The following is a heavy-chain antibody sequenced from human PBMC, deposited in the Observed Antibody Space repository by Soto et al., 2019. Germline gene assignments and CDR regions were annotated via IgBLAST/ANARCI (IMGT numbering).Heavy chain of an antibody. CDR2: IYPGDSYT. V-gene: IGHV5-51*01. CDR3: AGHGYGWSNAWFDP. Sequence: GESLKISCKGSGYSFTSYWNGWVRQMPGKGLEWMVIIYPGDSYTRYSPFFEGQVTSTADKSISTAYLQWSSRKASDTAMYYCAGHGYGWSNAWFDPWGQGTLVTVSS. J-gene: IGHJ5*02. D-gene: IGHD2-2*03. CDR1: GYSFTSYW.